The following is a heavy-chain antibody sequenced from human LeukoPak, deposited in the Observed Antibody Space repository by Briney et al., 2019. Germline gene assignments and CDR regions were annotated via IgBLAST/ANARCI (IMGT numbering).Heavy chain of an antibody. J-gene: IGHJ4*02. CDR2: IIPIFGTA. CDR3: ARAAYCGGDCYTFDY. Sequence: ASVKVSCKASGGTFSSYAISWVRQAPGQGLEWMGEIIPIFGTANYAQKFQGRVTITADESTSTAYMELSSLRSEDTAVYYCARAAYCGGDCYTFDYWGQGTLVTVSS. CDR1: GGTFSSYA. V-gene: IGHV1-69*13. D-gene: IGHD2-21*01.